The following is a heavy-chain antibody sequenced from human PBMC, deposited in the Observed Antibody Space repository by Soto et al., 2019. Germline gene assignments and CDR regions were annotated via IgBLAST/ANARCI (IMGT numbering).Heavy chain of an antibody. CDR2: INAGNGNT. CDR1: GYTFTSYA. D-gene: IGHD2-15*01. J-gene: IGHJ6*02. V-gene: IGHV1-3*01. CDR3: ARDDCSGGSCYVALPMEV. Sequence: ASVKVSCKASGYTFTSYAMHLVRQAPGQRLEWMGWINAGNGNTKYSQKFQGRVTITRDTSASTAYMELSSLRSEDTAVYYCARDDCSGGSCYVALPMEVWGQGTTVTVSS.